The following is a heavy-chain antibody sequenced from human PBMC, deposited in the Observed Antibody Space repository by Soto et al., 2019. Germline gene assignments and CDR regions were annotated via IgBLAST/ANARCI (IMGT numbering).Heavy chain of an antibody. CDR2: IYYSGST. D-gene: IGHD2-2*01. Sequence: SETLSLTCTVSGGSISSGGYYWSWIRQHPGKGLEWIGYIYYSGSTYYNPSLKSRVTISVDTSKNQFSLKLSSVTAADTAVYYCARARWDIVVVPAAMSSFDYWGQGTLVTVSS. V-gene: IGHV4-31*03. J-gene: IGHJ4*02. CDR1: GGSISSGGYY. CDR3: ARARWDIVVVPAAMSSFDY.